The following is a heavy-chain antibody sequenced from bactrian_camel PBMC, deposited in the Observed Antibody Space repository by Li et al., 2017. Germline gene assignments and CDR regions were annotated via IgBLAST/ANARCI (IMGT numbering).Heavy chain of an antibody. CDR2: INKAGYTT. CDR1: GDGVSSYC. V-gene: IGHV3S1*01. CDR3: ATDPVGVDNY. Sequence: QLVESGGGLVQPGGSLRLSCAASGDGVSSYCMAWFRQAPGKGLEWVSRINKAGYTTHQTDSVKGRFTTSRDNAKNTLYLQMNSLKSEDTALYYCATDPVGVDNYWGQGTQVTVS. J-gene: IGHJ4*01. D-gene: IGHD5*01.